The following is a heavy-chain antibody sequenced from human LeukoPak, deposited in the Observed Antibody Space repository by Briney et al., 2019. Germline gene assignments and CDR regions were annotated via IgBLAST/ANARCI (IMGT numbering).Heavy chain of an antibody. CDR3: ARGGKYSYGEISY. CDR2: IWYDGSNK. J-gene: IGHJ4*02. V-gene: IGHV3-33*01. Sequence: GRSLRLSCAASGFTFSSYGMHRVRQAPGKGLEWVAVIWYDGSNKYYADSVKGRFTISRDNAKNTLYLQMNSLRAEDTAVYYCARGGKYSYGEISYWGQGTLVTVSS. D-gene: IGHD5-18*01. CDR1: GFTFSSYG.